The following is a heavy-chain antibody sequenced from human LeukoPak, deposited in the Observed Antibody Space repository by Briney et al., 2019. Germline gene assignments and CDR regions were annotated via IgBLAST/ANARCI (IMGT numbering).Heavy chain of an antibody. V-gene: IGHV3-30*02. CDR2: IRYDGSDK. CDR3: ARDGAYSGGDCYPYYFDY. J-gene: IGHJ4*02. CDR1: GFIFTDYG. D-gene: IGHD2-21*01. Sequence: GESLRLSCAASGFIFTDYGMHWVRQAPGKGLEWLTFIRYDGSDKYYADSVKGRFTISRDNSKNTLYLQMNSLTSEDTAVYYCARDGAYSGGDCYPYYFDYWGQGTLFTVSS.